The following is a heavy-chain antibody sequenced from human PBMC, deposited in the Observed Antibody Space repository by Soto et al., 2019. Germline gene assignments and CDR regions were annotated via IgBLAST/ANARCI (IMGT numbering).Heavy chain of an antibody. J-gene: IGHJ4*02. D-gene: IGHD6-13*01. Sequence: SETLSLTCAVSGGSISSGGYSWSWIRQPPGKGLEWIGYIYHSGSTYYNPSLKSRVTISVDRSKNQFSLKLSSVTAADTAVYYCARGAAAGYYFDYWGQGTLVTVS. CDR1: GGSISSGGYS. V-gene: IGHV4-30-2*01. CDR2: IYHSGST. CDR3: ARGAAAGYYFDY.